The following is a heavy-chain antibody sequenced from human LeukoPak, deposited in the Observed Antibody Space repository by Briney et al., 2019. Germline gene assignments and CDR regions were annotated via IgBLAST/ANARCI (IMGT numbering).Heavy chain of an antibody. Sequence: ASVKVSYKASGYTFTGYYMHWVQQAPGQGLEWMGRIDPNSGGTSYAQKFQGRVTMTRDTSISAAYMELSSLRSDDTAVYYCARDYDSSGYYYANYWGQGTLVTVSS. CDR3: ARDYDSSGYYYANY. D-gene: IGHD3-22*01. V-gene: IGHV1-2*06. J-gene: IGHJ4*02. CDR2: IDPNSGGT. CDR1: GYTFTGYY.